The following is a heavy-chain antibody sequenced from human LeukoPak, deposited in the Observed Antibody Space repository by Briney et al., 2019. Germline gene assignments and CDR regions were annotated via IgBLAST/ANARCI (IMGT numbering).Heavy chain of an antibody. D-gene: IGHD6-13*01. Sequence: PGGTLRLSCAVSGVTFSTFCMHAGPEAPWKGLVGGSRVNSDGINTSYADSVKGRFTNSRDNAKNTLYLQMNSLRREDPAVYYCARDRAAGIRYMDVWGKGTTVTVSS. J-gene: IGHJ6*03. V-gene: IGHV3-74*01. CDR1: GVTFSTFC. CDR2: VNSDGINT. CDR3: ARDRAAGIRYMDV.